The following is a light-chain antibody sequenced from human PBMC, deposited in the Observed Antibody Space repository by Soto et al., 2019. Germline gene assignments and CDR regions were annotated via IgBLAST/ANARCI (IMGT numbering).Light chain of an antibody. CDR1: SGHSTYS. CDR2: LNSDGSL. V-gene: IGLV4-69*01. CDR3: QTWGPGFRV. Sequence: QPVLTQSPSASASLGASVRLTCTLSSGHSTYSIAWHQQQPEKGTRFLMNLNSDGSLRKGDGIPDRFSGSTSGAERYLTISSLQSEAEADYYCQTWGPGFRVFGGGTKLTVL. J-gene: IGLJ2*01.